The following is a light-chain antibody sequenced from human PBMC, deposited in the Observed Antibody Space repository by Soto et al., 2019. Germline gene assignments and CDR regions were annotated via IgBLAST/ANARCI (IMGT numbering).Light chain of an antibody. J-gene: IGKJ1*01. Sequence: EIVMTQSPATLSVSPGERATLSCRASQTVSSNLAWYQQKPGQAPRLLIDGASSRASGIPDRFSGSGSGTDFTLTISRLEPEDFAVYYCQQYVGLPPTFGQGTKVHIK. CDR1: QTVSSN. CDR2: GAS. CDR3: QQYVGLPPT. V-gene: IGKV3-20*01.